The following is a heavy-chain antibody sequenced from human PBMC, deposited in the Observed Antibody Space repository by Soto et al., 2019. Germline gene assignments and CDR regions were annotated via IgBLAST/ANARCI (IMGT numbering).Heavy chain of an antibody. Sequence: GGSLRLSCAASGFTFSSYAMSWVRQAPGKGLEWVSAISGSGGSTYYADSVKGRFTISRDNSKNTLYLQMNSLRAEDTAVYYCAAYCSSTSCYDDWGYYNWFDPWGQGTLVTVSS. CDR1: GFTFSSYA. CDR3: AAYCSSTSCYDDWGYYNWFDP. J-gene: IGHJ5*02. D-gene: IGHD2-2*01. V-gene: IGHV3-23*01. CDR2: ISGSGGST.